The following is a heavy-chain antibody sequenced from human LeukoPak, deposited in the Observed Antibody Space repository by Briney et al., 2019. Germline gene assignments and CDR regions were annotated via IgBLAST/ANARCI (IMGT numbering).Heavy chain of an antibody. CDR3: ARDRLSGSYHDY. CDR1: GGSISSYY. D-gene: IGHD1-26*01. CDR2: IYYSGST. Sequence: KASETLSLTCTVSGGSISSYYWSWIRQPPGKGLEWIGYIYYSGSTNYNPSLKSRVTISVDTSKNQFSLKLSSVTAADTAVYYCARDRLSGSYHDYWGQGTLVTVSS. V-gene: IGHV4-59*01. J-gene: IGHJ4*02.